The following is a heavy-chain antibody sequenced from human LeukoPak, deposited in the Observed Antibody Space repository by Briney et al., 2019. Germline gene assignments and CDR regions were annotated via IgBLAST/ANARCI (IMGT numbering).Heavy chain of an antibody. CDR3: ARDLYSSSWYSPYYYYMDV. J-gene: IGHJ6*03. CDR1: GFTFSSYW. D-gene: IGHD6-13*01. V-gene: IGHV3-7*01. CDR2: IKQDGSEK. Sequence: GGSLRLSCAASGFTFSSYWMSWVRQAPGEGLEWVANIKQDGSEKYYVDSVKGRFTISRDNAKNSLYLQMNSLRAEDTAVYYCARDLYSSSWYSPYYYYMDVWGKGTTVTVSS.